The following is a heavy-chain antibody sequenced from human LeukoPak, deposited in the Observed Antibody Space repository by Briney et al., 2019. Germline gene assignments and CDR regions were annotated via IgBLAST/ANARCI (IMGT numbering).Heavy chain of an antibody. CDR3: ARDKWTSSYFDY. V-gene: IGHV1-18*01. Sequence: GASVRVSCKASGYTFTTYGISWVRQAPGDRLEWMGWISAYNGNTNYAQKLQGRVTMTTDTSTSTAYMELRSLRSDDTAVYYCARDKWTSSYFDYWGQGTLVTVSS. J-gene: IGHJ4*02. CDR2: ISAYNGNT. CDR1: GYTFTTYG. D-gene: IGHD2-2*01.